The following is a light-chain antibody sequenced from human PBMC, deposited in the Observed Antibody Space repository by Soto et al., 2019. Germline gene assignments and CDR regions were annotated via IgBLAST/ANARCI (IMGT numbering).Light chain of an antibody. V-gene: IGKV1-12*01. Sequence: DIQMTQSPSFVSASVGDRVTITCRASQDISSWLVWYQQKPGKAPKLLIHATSGLQSGVPSRFSGSGSGTDFTLTISNLQSEDFATYYCQQANSFPLTFGGGTKVDNK. CDR2: ATS. CDR1: QDISSW. J-gene: IGKJ4*01. CDR3: QQANSFPLT.